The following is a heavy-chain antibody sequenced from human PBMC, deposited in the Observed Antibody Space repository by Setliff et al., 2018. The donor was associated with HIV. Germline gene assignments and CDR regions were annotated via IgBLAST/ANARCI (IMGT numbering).Heavy chain of an antibody. V-gene: IGHV1-18*01. CDR2: ISTYNGNT. Sequence: ASVKVSCKASGYTFTSYGISWVRQAPGQGLEWVGWISTYNGNTNYAQKLQGRVTMTTDTSTSTAYMELRSLRSDDTAVYYCARRSTVARGVDCFDLWGQGTQVTVSS. CDR1: GYTFTSYG. CDR3: ARRSTVARGVDCFDL. D-gene: IGHD3-10*01. J-gene: IGHJ4*02.